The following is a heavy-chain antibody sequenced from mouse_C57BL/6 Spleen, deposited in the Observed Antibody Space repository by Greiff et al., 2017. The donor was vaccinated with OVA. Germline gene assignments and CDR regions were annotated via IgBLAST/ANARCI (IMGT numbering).Heavy chain of an antibody. CDR1: GFNIQNTY. J-gene: IGHJ4*01. CDR2: IDPANGNT. CDR3: AYYSNYVGAMDY. V-gene: IGHV14-3*01. D-gene: IGHD2-5*01. Sequence: EVQLQQSVAELVRPGASVKLSCTASGFNIQNTYMHWVKQRPEQGLEWIGRIDPANGNTKYAPKFQGKATITADTSSNTAYLQLSSLTSEDTAIYYCAYYSNYVGAMDYWGQGTSVTVSS.